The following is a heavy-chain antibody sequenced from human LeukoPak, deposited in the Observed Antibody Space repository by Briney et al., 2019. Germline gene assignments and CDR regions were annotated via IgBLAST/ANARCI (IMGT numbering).Heavy chain of an antibody. Sequence: SETLSLTCAVYGGSFSGYCWSWICQPPRKGQGWIGESSHSGSTNYNPSLKSRVTISVDTSKNQFSLKLSSVTAADTAVYYCAREYYYDSSGYRYYYYYYMDVWGKGTTVTISS. V-gene: IGHV4-34*01. CDR3: AREYYYDSSGYRYYYYYYMDV. J-gene: IGHJ6*03. CDR2: SSHSGST. CDR1: GGSFSGYC. D-gene: IGHD3-22*01.